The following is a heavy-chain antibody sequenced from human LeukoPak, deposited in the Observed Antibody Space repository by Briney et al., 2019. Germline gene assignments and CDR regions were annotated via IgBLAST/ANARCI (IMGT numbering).Heavy chain of an antibody. CDR1: GGSFSGYY. CDR3: ARGRYYYDSSGYSSPGGY. V-gene: IGHV4-34*01. J-gene: IGHJ4*02. Sequence: SETPSLTCAVYGGSFSGYYWSWIRQPPGKGLEWIGEINHSGSTNYNPSLKSRVTISVDTSKNQFSLKLSSVTAVDTAVYYCARGRYYYDSSGYSSPGGYWGQGTLVTVSS. D-gene: IGHD3-22*01. CDR2: INHSGST.